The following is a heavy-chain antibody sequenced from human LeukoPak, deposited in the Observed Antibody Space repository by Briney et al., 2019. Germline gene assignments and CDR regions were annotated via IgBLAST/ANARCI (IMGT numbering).Heavy chain of an antibody. D-gene: IGHD6-19*01. CDR3: ARDGSGWYGFDY. CDR2: IYYSGSA. Sequence: PSETLSLTCAVSGGSTSRNNYYWGWIRQPPGKGLEWIGNIYYSGSAYYNPSLKSRVTISVDTSKNQFSLRLSSVTAADTAVYYCARDGSGWYGFDYWGQGTLVTVSS. J-gene: IGHJ4*02. V-gene: IGHV4-39*02. CDR1: GGSTSRNNYY.